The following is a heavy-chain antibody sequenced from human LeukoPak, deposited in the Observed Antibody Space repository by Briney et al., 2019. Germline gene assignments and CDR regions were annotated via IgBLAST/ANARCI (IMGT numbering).Heavy chain of an antibody. CDR1: GFTFSSYA. CDR3: AKTSPEDGITLPYYYYGMDV. V-gene: IGHV3-64D*09. D-gene: IGHD1-14*01. J-gene: IGHJ6*02. CDR2: ISSNGGST. Sequence: SGGSLRLSCSASGFTFSSYAMHWVRQAPGKGLEYVSAISSNGGSTYYADSVKGRFIISRDNSKNTLYLQMSSLRTEDTAVYYCAKTSPEDGITLPYYYYGMDVWGQGTTVTVSS.